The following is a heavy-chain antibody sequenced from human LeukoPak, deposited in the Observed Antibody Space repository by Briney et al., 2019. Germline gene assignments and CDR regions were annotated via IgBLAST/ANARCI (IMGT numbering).Heavy chain of an antibody. CDR2: INPNNGDT. D-gene: IGHD2-21*01. Sequence: VASVKVSCKASGYTFTAQYMHWVRQAPGQGLEWMGCINPNNGDTKYAQSFLGRVTMTKDTSTTTAYMELSSLRSDDTAVYFCASYPRSIPTPPFDYWGQGTLVTVSS. CDR1: GYTFTAQY. J-gene: IGHJ4*02. V-gene: IGHV1-2*02. CDR3: ASYPRSIPTPPFDY.